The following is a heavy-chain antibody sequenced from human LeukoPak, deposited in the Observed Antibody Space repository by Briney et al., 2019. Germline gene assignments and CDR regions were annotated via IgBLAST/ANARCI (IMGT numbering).Heavy chain of an antibody. J-gene: IGHJ6*03. D-gene: IGHD1-1*01. CDR3: ARVLRLERPYYYYYMDV. CDR1: GFTFSSYW. CDR2: IKEDGSEI. V-gene: IGHV3-7*03. Sequence: GGSLRLSCAASGFTFSSYWMNWVRQAPGKGLEGVANIKEDGSEIHYVDSVKGRFTISRDNAKNSVYLQMNSLRAEDTALYHCARVLRLERPYYYYYMDVWGKGTTVTISS.